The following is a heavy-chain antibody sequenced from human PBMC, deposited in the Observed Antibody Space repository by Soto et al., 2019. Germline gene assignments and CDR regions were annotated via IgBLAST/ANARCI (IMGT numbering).Heavy chain of an antibody. CDR2: IKQDGSEK. V-gene: IGHV3-7*01. CDR3: ARGGRNTAMGCFDY. Sequence: EVQLVESGGGLVQPGGSLRLSCAASGFTFSSYWMSWVRQAPGKGLEWVANIKQDGSEKYYVDSVKGRFTISRDNAKNSLYLQMNSLRAEDTVVYYCARGGRNTAMGCFDYWGQGTLVSASS. J-gene: IGHJ4*02. D-gene: IGHD5-18*01. CDR1: GFTFSSYW.